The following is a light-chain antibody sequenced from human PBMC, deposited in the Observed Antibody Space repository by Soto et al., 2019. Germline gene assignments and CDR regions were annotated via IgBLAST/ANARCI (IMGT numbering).Light chain of an antibody. J-gene: IGKJ1*01. CDR1: QDIKSF. V-gene: IGKV1-39*01. CDR3: QQTYAIPWT. Sequence: DIQMTQSPSSLSASVGDRVTITCRPGQDIKSFSNWYQQKPGKAPHLLIYGASRLQSGVPSRFSGSGSGTHFTLTITSLQPEDYASSVCQQTYAIPWTFGHGTKV. CDR2: GAS.